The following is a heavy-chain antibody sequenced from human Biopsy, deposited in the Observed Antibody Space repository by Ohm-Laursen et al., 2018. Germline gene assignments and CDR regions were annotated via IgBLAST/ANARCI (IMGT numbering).Heavy chain of an antibody. CDR1: GFTFSDHH. V-gene: IGHV3-72*01. D-gene: IGHD2-15*01. CDR3: ARMFARPGACSGGTCYPGDDY. CDR2: SRNNANSYTT. Sequence: SLRLSCAASGFTFSDHHMAWVRQAPGKGLEWVGRSRNNANSYTTEYAASVKGRFTISRDESETSMYLQMIGLKTEDTAVYYCARMFARPGACSGGTCYPGDDYRGQGTLVTVSS. J-gene: IGHJ4*02.